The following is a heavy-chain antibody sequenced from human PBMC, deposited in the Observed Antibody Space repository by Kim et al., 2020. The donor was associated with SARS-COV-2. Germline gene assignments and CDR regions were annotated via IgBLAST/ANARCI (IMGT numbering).Heavy chain of an antibody. V-gene: IGHV1-2*04. J-gene: IGHJ4*02. Sequence: ASVKVSCKASGYTFTGYYMHWVRQAPGQGLEWMGWINPNSGGTNYAQKFQGWVTMTRDTSISTAYMELSRLRSDDTAVYYCARVRADMVRGVIAIYYFDYWGQGTLVTDSS. CDR1: GYTFTGYY. CDR3: ARVRADMVRGVIAIYYFDY. CDR2: INPNSGGT. D-gene: IGHD3-10*01.